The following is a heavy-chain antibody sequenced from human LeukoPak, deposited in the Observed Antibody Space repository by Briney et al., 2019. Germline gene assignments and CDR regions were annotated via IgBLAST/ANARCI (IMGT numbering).Heavy chain of an antibody. CDR1: GGTFISYA. Sequence: RGASVKVSCKASGGTFISYAISWVRQAHGQGLEWMGRIIPILGIANYAQKFQGRVTTTADKSTSTAYMELSSLRSEDTAVYYCARAAPYSSSRGGSFDIWGQGTMVTVSS. CDR3: ARAAPYSSSRGGSFDI. CDR2: IIPILGIA. D-gene: IGHD6-13*01. V-gene: IGHV1-69*04. J-gene: IGHJ3*02.